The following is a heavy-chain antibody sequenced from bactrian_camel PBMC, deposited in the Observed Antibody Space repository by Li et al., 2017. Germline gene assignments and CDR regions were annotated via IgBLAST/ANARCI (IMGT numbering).Heavy chain of an antibody. V-gene: IGHV3S54*01. CDR2: IAPATGTT. J-gene: IGHJ4*01. D-gene: IGHD2*01. Sequence: HVQLVESGGGSVNAGGSLTLSCAASGSGYISGTACMGWFRQVPGKEREGVAAIAPATGTTYYADSVKGRFTISKDDAKFTVYLQLNSLKTEDTAMYYCGADEYCTGGYWYGQGTQVTV. CDR1: GSGYISGTAC.